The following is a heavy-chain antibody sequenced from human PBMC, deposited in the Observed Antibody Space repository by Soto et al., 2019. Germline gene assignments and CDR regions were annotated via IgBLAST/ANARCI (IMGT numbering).Heavy chain of an antibody. CDR3: ARDAGGYCSGGTCYEFDY. D-gene: IGHD2-15*01. V-gene: IGHV4-59*01. CDR2: IYNSGIT. J-gene: IGHJ4*02. CDR1: GDSMSRYD. Sequence: SETLALTCTVSGDSMSRYDWSWIRQPPGKGLEGMGDIYNSGITKYTPSLKSRVTISADPSKNQISLKLNSMTAADTAVYYCARDAGGYCSGGTCYEFDYWGQGTLVTVSS.